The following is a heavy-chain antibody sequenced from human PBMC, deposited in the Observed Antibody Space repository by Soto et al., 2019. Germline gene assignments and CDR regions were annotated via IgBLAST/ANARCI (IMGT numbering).Heavy chain of an antibody. CDR2: IRSEANGGTT. V-gene: IGHV3-49*04. Sequence: GWALRLAATCSVITFVSYAFRWVSQAPGKGQEWVGGIRSEANGGTTDYAASVKGRITISRDDSKSIAYVEINSLQTEDTAVYYCTRYYYESSGYYVYLGQGALVTVSS. D-gene: IGHD3-22*01. CDR1: VITFVSYA. J-gene: IGHJ4*02. CDR3: TRYYYESSGYYVY.